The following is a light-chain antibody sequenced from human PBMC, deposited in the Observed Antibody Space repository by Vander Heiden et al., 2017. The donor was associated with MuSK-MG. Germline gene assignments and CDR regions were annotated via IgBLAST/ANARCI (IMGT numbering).Light chain of an antibody. J-gene: IGKJ4*01. CDR3: QQRCNWPIT. Sequence: EIVLTQSPATLSLSPRERATLSHRASQSVSSYLAWYQQKPGQAPRLLIYDASNSATGIPARFSGSGSGTDFTLTISSLEPEDFAVYYCQQRCNWPITFGGGTKLEIK. CDR2: DAS. V-gene: IGKV3-11*01. CDR1: QSVSSY.